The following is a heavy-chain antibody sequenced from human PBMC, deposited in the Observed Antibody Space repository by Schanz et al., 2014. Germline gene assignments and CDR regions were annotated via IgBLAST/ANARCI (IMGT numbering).Heavy chain of an antibody. J-gene: IGHJ3*02. D-gene: IGHD3-10*01. CDR1: GFTFSSYA. Sequence: DVQLLDSGGGLVQPGGSLRLSCAASGFTFSSYAMSWVRQAPGKGLEWVSVIGVDGTTTYYADSVKGRFTISRDNSKNTLYLQMNSLRAEDTAVYYCAKGRFGELSAFDIWGQGTMVTVSS. CDR2: IGVDGTTT. V-gene: IGHV3-23*01. CDR3: AKGRFGELSAFDI.